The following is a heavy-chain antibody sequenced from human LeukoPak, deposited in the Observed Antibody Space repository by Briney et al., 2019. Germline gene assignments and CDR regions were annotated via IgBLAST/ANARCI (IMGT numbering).Heavy chain of an antibody. Sequence: SETLSLTCTVSGGSISSSNYYWGWIRQPPGKGLEWIGEINHSGSTNYNPSLKSRVTISVDTSKNQFSLKLSSVTAADTAVYYCARDIAARQFDWGQGTLVTVSS. CDR2: INHSGST. D-gene: IGHD6-6*01. V-gene: IGHV4-39*07. J-gene: IGHJ4*02. CDR1: GGSISSSNYY. CDR3: ARDIAARQFD.